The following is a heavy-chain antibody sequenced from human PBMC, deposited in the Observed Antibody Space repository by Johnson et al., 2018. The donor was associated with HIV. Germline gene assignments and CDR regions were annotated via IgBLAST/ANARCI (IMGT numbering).Heavy chain of an antibody. CDR3: ARQLGYYYDSSGYYAEPDDAFDI. J-gene: IGHJ3*02. Sequence: QVQLVESGGGVVQPGGSLRLSCAASGFTFSSYAMHWVRQAPGKGLEWVAVISYDGSNKYFTDSVRGRFTISRDNARNSLYLQMNSLRAEDTAVYYCARQLGYYYDSSGYYAEPDDAFDIWGQGTMVTVSS. CDR2: ISYDGSNK. D-gene: IGHD3-22*01. CDR1: GFTFSSYA. V-gene: IGHV3-30-3*01.